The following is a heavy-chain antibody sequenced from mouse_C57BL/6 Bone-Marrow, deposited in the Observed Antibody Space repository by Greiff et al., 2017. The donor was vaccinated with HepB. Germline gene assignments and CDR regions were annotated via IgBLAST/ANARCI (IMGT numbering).Heavy chain of an antibody. Sequence: EVKLVESGGGLVQPGGSMKLSCVASGFTFSNYWMNWVRQSPEKGLEWVAQIRLKSDNNATHYAESVKGRFTISRDDSKSSVYLQMNNLRAEDTGIYYCSAPYYYGKGYWGQGTTLTVSS. D-gene: IGHD1-1*01. CDR1: GFTFSNYW. V-gene: IGHV6-3*01. J-gene: IGHJ2*01. CDR2: IRLKSDNNAT. CDR3: SAPYYYGKGY.